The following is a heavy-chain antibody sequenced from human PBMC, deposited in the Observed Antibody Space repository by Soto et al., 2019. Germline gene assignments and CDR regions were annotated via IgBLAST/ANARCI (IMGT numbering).Heavy chain of an antibody. CDR2: IKSKTDGGTT. D-gene: IGHD3-22*01. CDR3: TTDPLYYYDSSGYYFSRSDY. CDR1: GFTFSNAW. V-gene: IGHV3-15*07. Sequence: GGSLRLSCAASGFTFSNAWMNWVRQAPGKGLEWVGRIKSKTDGGTTDYAAPVKGRFTISRDDSKTTLYLQMNSLKTEDTAVYYCTTDPLYYYDSSGYYFSRSDYWGQGTLVTVSS. J-gene: IGHJ4*02.